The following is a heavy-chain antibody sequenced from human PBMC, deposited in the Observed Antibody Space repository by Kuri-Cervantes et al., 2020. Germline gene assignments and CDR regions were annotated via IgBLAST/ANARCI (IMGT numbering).Heavy chain of an antibody. Sequence: GGSLRLSCAASGFTFSDYYMSWIRQAPGKGLEWVSYISSSGSTIYYADSVKGRFTISRDNAKNTLYLQMNSLRAEDTAVYYCASGSFAFDYYYGMDVWGQGTTVTVSS. J-gene: IGHJ6*02. CDR2: ISSSGSTI. V-gene: IGHV3-11*01. CDR1: GFTFSDYY. D-gene: IGHD3-10*01. CDR3: ASGSFAFDYYYGMDV.